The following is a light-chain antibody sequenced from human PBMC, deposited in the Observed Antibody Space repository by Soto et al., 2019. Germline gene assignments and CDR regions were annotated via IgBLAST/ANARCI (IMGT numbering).Light chain of an antibody. CDR3: QQRSNWPPSPT. J-gene: IGKJ2*01. V-gene: IGKV3-11*01. Sequence: EIVLTQSPATLSLSPGERATLSCRASQSVSSYLAWYQQKPGQAPRLLIYDASNRATGIPARFSGSGSGTDFTLTTSSLEPEDFAVYYCQQRSNWPPSPTFGQGTKLEIK. CDR2: DAS. CDR1: QSVSSY.